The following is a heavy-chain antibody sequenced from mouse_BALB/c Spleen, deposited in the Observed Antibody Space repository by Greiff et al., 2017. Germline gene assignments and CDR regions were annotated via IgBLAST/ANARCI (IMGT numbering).Heavy chain of an antibody. V-gene: IGHV1S81*02. Sequence: QVQLQQSGAELVKPGASVKLSCKASGYTFTSYSMYWVKQSPGQGLEWIGEINPSNGGTNFNEKFKSKATLAVDKSSSTAYMQLSSLTSEDSAVYYGTGYYGSLPFAYWGQGTLVTVSA. CDR3: TGYYGSLPFAY. J-gene: IGHJ3*01. CDR1: GYTFTSYS. D-gene: IGHD1-1*01. CDR2: INPSNGGT.